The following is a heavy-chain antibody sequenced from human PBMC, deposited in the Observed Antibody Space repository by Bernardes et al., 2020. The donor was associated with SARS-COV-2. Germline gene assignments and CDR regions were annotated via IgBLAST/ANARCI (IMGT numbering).Heavy chain of an antibody. CDR1: GFTFSSYS. V-gene: IGHV3-64*01. J-gene: IGHJ6*03. CDR3: ARGAYYYYYYMDV. CDR2: ISRNGGST. Sequence: GGSLRLSRAASGFTFSSYSMNWVRQAPGKGLEYVSAISRNGGSTYYANSVKGRFTISRDNSKNSLYLQMGSLRAEDMAVYYCARGAYYYYYYMDVWGKGTTVTGS.